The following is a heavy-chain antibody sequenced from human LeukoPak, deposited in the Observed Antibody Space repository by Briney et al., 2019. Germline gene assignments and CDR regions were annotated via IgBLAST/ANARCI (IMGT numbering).Heavy chain of an antibody. CDR1: GFTFDDYA. D-gene: IGHD6-19*01. CDR3: AKGYSSGTHTQVDY. CDR2: ISWNSGSI. J-gene: IGHJ4*02. Sequence: PGGSLRLSCAASGFTFDDYARHWVRQAPGKGLEWVSGISWNSGSIGYADSVKGRFTISRDNAKNSLYLQMNSLRAEDMALYYCAKGYSSGTHTQVDYWGQGTLVTVSS. V-gene: IGHV3-9*03.